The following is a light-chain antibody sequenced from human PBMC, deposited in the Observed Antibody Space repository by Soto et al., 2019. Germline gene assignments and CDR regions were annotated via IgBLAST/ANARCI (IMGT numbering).Light chain of an antibody. J-gene: IGLJ1*01. Sequence: LTQPLSACGTPGQTVTISGSGSSSNIESNTVTWYQQLPGTAPKLVIYSNYDRPSGVPDRFSGSTSGTSASLVIRGLQSEDEDDYYCAAWDDILNGYVFGGGTKVTVL. CDR1: SSNIESNT. CDR2: SNY. CDR3: AAWDDILNGYV. V-gene: IGLV1-44*01.